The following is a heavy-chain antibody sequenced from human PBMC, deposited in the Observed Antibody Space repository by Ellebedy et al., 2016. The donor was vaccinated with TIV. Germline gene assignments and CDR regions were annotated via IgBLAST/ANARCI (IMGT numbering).Heavy chain of an antibody. D-gene: IGHD3-10*01. Sequence: GESLKISCAASGFDCSSNSMNWVRQAPGKGLEWVAGVNAGGIVIAYADSVKGRFTISRDNSKNTLDLQMNSLRAEDTAVYYCASSRYHYYVGNTIFAYWGQGTLVTVSS. J-gene: IGHJ4*02. CDR3: ASSRYHYYVGNTIFAY. CDR1: GFDCSSNS. CDR2: VNAGGIVI. V-gene: IGHV3-23*01.